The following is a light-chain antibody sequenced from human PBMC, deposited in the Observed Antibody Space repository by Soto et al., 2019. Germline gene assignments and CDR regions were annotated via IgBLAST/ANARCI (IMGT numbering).Light chain of an antibody. CDR1: QSVSSSY. V-gene: IGKV3-20*01. CDR2: GAS. CDR3: LQYGSSPPVT. J-gene: IGKJ5*01. Sequence: EIVLTQSPGTLSLSPGERATLSCRASQSVSSSYLAWYQQKPGQAPRLLIYGASGRATGIPDRFSGSVSGTDFSLTISRLEPEDFAVYYCLQYGSSPPVTFGHGTRLEIK.